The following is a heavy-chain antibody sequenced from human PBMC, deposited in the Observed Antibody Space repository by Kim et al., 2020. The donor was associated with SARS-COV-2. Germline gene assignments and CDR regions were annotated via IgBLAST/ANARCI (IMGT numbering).Heavy chain of an antibody. CDR2: INHSGST. J-gene: IGHJ4*02. Sequence: SETLSLTCAVYGGSFSGYYWSWICKPPGKGMGWNGEINHSGSTNYNPSLKSQVTISVDTAKNQFSLKLSSVTATDTAVDYCAGGSSLWSGSGSYYRNYWGQGTLVTVSS. CDR1: GGSFSGYY. D-gene: IGHD3-10*01. CDR3: AGGSSLWSGSGSYYRNY. V-gene: IGHV4-34*01.